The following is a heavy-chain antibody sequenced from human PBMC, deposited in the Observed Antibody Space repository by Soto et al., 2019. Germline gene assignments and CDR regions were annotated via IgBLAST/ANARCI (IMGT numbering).Heavy chain of an antibody. Sequence: QAQLVQSGAEVKKPGASVKVSCKASGYTFTGPYIYWVRQAPGQGLEWMGWINPNSGGTDFAQKFQGRVTMTRDTSISTVYMELNSLRSDDTGVYYRARDFRTESHGVDVWGQGTAVTVSS. CDR2: INPNSGGT. CDR3: ARDFRTESHGVDV. CDR1: GYTFTGPY. V-gene: IGHV1-2*02. J-gene: IGHJ6*02.